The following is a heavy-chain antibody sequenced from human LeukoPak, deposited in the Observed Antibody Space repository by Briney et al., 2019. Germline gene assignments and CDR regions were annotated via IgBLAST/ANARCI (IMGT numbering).Heavy chain of an antibody. J-gene: IGHJ4*02. D-gene: IGHD5-24*01. CDR3: ARDQADNYGIFFDY. V-gene: IGHV4-59*01. CDR2: IYYSGST. Sequence: SETLSLTCTVSGGSISSYYWNWIRQPPGKGLEWIGYIYYSGSTNCNPSLKSRVTMSVDTPKNQFSLRLNSVTAADTAVYYCARDQADNYGIFFDYWGQGTLVTVSS. CDR1: GGSISSYY.